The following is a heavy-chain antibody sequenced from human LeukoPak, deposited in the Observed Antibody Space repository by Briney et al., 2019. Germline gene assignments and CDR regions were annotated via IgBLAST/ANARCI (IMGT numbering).Heavy chain of an antibody. D-gene: IGHD1-1*01. V-gene: IGHV3-30*18. CDR2: ISYDGSNK. J-gene: IGHJ4*02. CDR1: AFTFSSYG. CDR3: AKDRRRDNWNDGYYFDY. Sequence: EGSLRLSCEASAFTFSSYGMHWVRQAPGKGLEWVAVISYDGSNKYYADSVKGRFTISRDNSKNTLYLQMNSLRAEDTAVYYCAKDRRRDNWNDGYYFDYWGQGTLVTVSS.